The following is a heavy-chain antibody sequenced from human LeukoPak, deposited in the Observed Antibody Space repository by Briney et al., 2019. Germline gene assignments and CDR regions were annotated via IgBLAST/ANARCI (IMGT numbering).Heavy chain of an antibody. D-gene: IGHD4-17*01. Sequence: GASVKVSCKPSGYTFTSYDIDWVRQATGQGLEWMGWMNPNSGNTGYAQKFQGRVTMTEDTSTDTAYMELSSLRSEDTAVYYCATIRPPDYVGLGRYFQHWGQGTLVTVSS. J-gene: IGHJ1*01. CDR2: MNPNSGNT. CDR1: GYTFTSYD. CDR3: ATIRPPDYVGLGRYFQH. V-gene: IGHV1-8*01.